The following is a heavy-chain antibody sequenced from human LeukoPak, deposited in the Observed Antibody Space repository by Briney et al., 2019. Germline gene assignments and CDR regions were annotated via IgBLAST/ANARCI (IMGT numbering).Heavy chain of an antibody. Sequence: SETLSLTCTVSGGSINSYYWSWIRQPAGKGLEWIGRIYTSGSTNYNPSLKSRVTMSVDTSKNQFSLKLSSVTAADTAVYYCARDLALRGVKHYNWFDPWGQGTLVTVSS. CDR1: GGSINSYY. V-gene: IGHV4-4*07. CDR2: IYTSGST. D-gene: IGHD3-16*01. CDR3: ARDLALRGVKHYNWFDP. J-gene: IGHJ5*02.